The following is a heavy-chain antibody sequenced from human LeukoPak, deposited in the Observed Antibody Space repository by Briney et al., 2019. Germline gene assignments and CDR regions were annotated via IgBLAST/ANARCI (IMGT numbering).Heavy chain of an antibody. Sequence: GGSLGLSCAASGFTFSVHWMSWVRQAPGKGLEWVANIKPDGSEKNYVDSVKGRFTISIDNAKNSLYLQMNSLRVEDTAVYWCARELSWSGRDYWGQGTLVTVSS. CDR1: GFTFSVHW. J-gene: IGHJ4*02. CDR2: IKPDGSEK. D-gene: IGHD3-3*01. V-gene: IGHV3-7*01. CDR3: ARELSWSGRDY.